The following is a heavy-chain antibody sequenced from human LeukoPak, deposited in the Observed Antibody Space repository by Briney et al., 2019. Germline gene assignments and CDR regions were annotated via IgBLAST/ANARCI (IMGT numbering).Heavy chain of an antibody. V-gene: IGHV4-4*02. Sequence: SETLSLTCAVSGGSISTNNWWSWVRQPPGKGLEWIGSFYYSGSTNYNPSLKSRVTISVDTSKNQFSLKLSSVTAADTAVYYCAGGPAGGYFHHWGQGTLVTVSS. J-gene: IGHJ1*01. CDR1: GGSISTNNW. CDR3: AGGPAGGYFHH. CDR2: FYYSGST. D-gene: IGHD2-15*01.